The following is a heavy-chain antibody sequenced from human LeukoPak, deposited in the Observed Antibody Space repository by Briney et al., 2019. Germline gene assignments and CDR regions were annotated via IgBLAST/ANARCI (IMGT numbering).Heavy chain of an antibody. CDR2: IYFIGST. CDR1: GGSISSGDYY. CDR3: ARGLAGYDL. D-gene: IGHD2-15*01. Sequence: PSETLSLTCTVSGGSISSGDYYWSWIRQPPGKGLEWIGYIYFIGSTYYNPSLKSRLSISLDTSENRFSLTLSSVTAADTAVYYCARGLAGYDLWGRGTLVIVSS. J-gene: IGHJ2*01. V-gene: IGHV4-30-4*01.